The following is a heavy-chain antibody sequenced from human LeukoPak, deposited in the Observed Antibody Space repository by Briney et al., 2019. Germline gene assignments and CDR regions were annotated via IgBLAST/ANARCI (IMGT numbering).Heavy chain of an antibody. J-gene: IGHJ4*02. CDR2: IYYSGST. Sequence: SSQTLSLTCTVSGGSISSRSCCWGWIRQPPGKGLEWIGTIYYSGSTYYNPSLKSRVTISVDTSKNQFSLRLSSVTAADTAVYYCARQVYSGTHYFDYWGQGTLVTVSS. V-gene: IGHV4-39*01. CDR3: ARQVYSGTHYFDY. CDR1: GGSISSRSCC. D-gene: IGHD1-26*01.